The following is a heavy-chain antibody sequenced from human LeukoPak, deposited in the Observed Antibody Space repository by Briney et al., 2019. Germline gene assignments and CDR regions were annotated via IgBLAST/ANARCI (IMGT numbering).Heavy chain of an antibody. CDR1: GYTFPSYF. CDR2: INPTGGST. Sequence: ASVKVSCKASGYTFPSYFMHWARQAPGQGLEWMGIINPTGGSTTYAQKSQGSVTMTRDTSTSTVYMELSSLRSDDTAVYYCARTAARRFDYWGQGTWSPSPQ. V-gene: IGHV1-46*01. J-gene: IGHJ4*02. D-gene: IGHD6-6*01. CDR3: ARTAARRFDY.